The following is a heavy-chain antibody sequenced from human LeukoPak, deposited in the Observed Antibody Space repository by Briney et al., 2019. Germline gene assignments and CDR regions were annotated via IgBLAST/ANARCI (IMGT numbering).Heavy chain of an antibody. Sequence: PSETLSLTCTGSGGSISTYYWCWIRQPPGKGLEWIGCIYYSGSTNRNPSLESRVTISVATSQNQFSLRLSSVTAADTAVYYCARESYGFGPFDYWGQGTLATVSS. D-gene: IGHD4-17*01. CDR1: GGSISTYY. V-gene: IGHV4-59*01. J-gene: IGHJ4*02. CDR3: ARESYGFGPFDY. CDR2: IYYSGST.